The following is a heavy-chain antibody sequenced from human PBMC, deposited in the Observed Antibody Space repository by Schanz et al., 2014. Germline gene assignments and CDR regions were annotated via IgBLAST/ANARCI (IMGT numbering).Heavy chain of an antibody. D-gene: IGHD2-2*01. J-gene: IGHJ6*04. V-gene: IGHV3-48*01. CDR1: GFNFSSFG. CDR2: ISGSSIHK. CDR3: ARDLSSLIQGDV. Sequence: EVQLVESGGGMVQPGGSLRLSCAASGFNFSSFGMNWIRQAPGKGLEWVSHISGSSIHKNYADSVKGRFTISRDNAKNLLYLQMNGLRAEDTAVYFCARDLSSLIQGDVWGKGTTVTVSS.